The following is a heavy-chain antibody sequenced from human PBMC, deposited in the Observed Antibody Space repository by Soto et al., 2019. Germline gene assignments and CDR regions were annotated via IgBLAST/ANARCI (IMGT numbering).Heavy chain of an antibody. J-gene: IGHJ6*02. CDR3: ARDGAVASYYYYYGMDV. Sequence: QGQLVESGGGVVQPGRSLRFSCAAFGFTFSSYAMHWVRQAPVKGLECVAVISYDGSNKYYADSVKGRFTISRDNSKNTLYLQMNSLRAEDTAVYYCARDGAVASYYYYYGMDVWGQGTTVTVSS. CDR1: GFTFSSYA. V-gene: IGHV3-30-3*01. D-gene: IGHD6-19*01. CDR2: ISYDGSNK.